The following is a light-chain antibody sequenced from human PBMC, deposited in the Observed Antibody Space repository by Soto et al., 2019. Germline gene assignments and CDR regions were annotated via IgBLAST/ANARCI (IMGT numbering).Light chain of an antibody. Sequence: EIVMTQSPATLSVSPGERATLSCRASQSVNSNLAWYQQKPGQAPRLLIYGASSRATGIPDRFSGSGSGTDFTLTISRLEPEDFAVYYCQQYGFRTFGQGTKVDIK. J-gene: IGKJ1*01. V-gene: IGKV3-20*01. CDR1: QSVNSN. CDR3: QQYGFRT. CDR2: GAS.